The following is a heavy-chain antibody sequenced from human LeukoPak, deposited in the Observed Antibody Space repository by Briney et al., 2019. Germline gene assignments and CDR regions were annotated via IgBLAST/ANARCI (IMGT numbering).Heavy chain of an antibody. CDR1: GFTFSDYW. J-gene: IGHJ4*02. CDR2: INQDGSEK. D-gene: IGHD3-22*01. Sequence: GGSLRLSCAASGFTFSDYWMSWVRQAPGKGLEWVANINQDGSEKYYVDSVKGRFTISRDNAKNSLYLQMNSLRAEDTAVYYCARDIDDSSGYYDYWGQGTLVTVSS. CDR3: ARDIDDSSGYYDY. V-gene: IGHV3-7*01.